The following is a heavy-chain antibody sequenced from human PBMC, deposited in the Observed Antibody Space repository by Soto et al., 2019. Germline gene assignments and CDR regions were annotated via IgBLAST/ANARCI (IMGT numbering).Heavy chain of an antibody. Sequence: EVQLVESGGDLVQPGRSLRLSCSASGFTFGDYAMSWVRQAPGKGLAGVGFIRGKAYGGTTEYAASVEGRFTISRDDSKSIAYLQMSSLKTDDTAVYYCTRDGDYYVSGTYGYCDYWGQGTLVTVSS. CDR2: IRGKAYGGTT. V-gene: IGHV3-49*04. D-gene: IGHD3-10*01. J-gene: IGHJ4*02. CDR1: GFTFGDYA. CDR3: TRDGDYYVSGTYGYCDY.